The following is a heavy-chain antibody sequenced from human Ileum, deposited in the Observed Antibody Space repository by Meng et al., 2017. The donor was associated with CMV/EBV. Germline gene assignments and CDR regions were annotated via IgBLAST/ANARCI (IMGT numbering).Heavy chain of an antibody. Sequence: HVPLQLWGEGLLKPSETLSLTCAVSGEPLNGFFCSWIRQPPGRGLEWIGEVNNRGRTNYNPSLKSRLTISIDTSKRQLSLMVTSVTAADSAIYYCASGRLQFTPSALQHWGPGTLVTVSS. CDR2: VNNRGRT. CDR1: GEPLNGFF. J-gene: IGHJ1*01. D-gene: IGHD5-24*01. CDR3: ASGRLQFTPSALQH. V-gene: IGHV4-34*01.